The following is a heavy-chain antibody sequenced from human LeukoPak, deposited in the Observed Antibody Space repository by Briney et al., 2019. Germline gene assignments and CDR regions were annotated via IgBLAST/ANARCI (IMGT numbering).Heavy chain of an antibody. CDR2: MRYDGSNK. CDR1: VFTFSSYG. Sequence: PGGSLRLSCAASVFTFSSYGMHWVRQAPGKGLEWVAFMRYDGSNKYYADSVKGRFTISRDNSKNTLYLQMNSLRAEDTAVYYCARAAEGYYDSSGYYINWFDPWGQGTLVTVSS. J-gene: IGHJ5*02. V-gene: IGHV3-30*02. CDR3: ARAAEGYYDSSGYYINWFDP. D-gene: IGHD3-22*01.